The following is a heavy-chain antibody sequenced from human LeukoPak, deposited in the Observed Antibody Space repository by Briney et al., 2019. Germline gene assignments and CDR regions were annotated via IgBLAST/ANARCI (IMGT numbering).Heavy chain of an antibody. CDR3: AKDGYSSGWSFEY. D-gene: IGHD6-19*01. CDR2: ISGSGGST. J-gene: IGHJ4*02. CDR1: GFTFSSYA. V-gene: IGHV3-23*01. Sequence: PGGSLRLSCAASGFTFSSYAMSWVRQAPGEGLEWVSAISGSGGSTYYADSVKGRFTISRDNSKNTLYLQMNSLRAEDTAVYYCAKDGYSSGWSFEYWGQGTLVTVSS.